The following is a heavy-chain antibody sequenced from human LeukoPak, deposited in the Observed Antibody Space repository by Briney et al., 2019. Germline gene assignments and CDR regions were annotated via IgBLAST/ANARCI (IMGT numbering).Heavy chain of an antibody. Sequence: KFQGRVTITRDTSASTAYMELSSLRSEDTAVYYCARGRLGELSLFGYWGQGTLVTVSS. V-gene: IGHV1-3*01. CDR3: ARGRLGELSLFGY. D-gene: IGHD3-16*02. J-gene: IGHJ4*02.